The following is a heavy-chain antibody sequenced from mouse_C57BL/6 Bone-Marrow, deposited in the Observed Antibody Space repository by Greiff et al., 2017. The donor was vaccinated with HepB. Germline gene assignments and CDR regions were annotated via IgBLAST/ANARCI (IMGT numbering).Heavy chain of an antibody. J-gene: IGHJ1*03. CDR2: ISTYYGDA. D-gene: IGHD1-1*01. CDR3: AKSYYYGSSWHWYFDV. Sequence: QVHVKQSGPELVRPGVSVKISCKGSGYTFTDYAMHWVKQSHAKSLEWIGVISTYYGDASYNQKFKDKATMTVDKSSSTAYMELARLTSEDSAVYYCAKSYYYGSSWHWYFDVWGTGTTVTVSS. V-gene: IGHV1-67*01. CDR1: GYTFTDYA.